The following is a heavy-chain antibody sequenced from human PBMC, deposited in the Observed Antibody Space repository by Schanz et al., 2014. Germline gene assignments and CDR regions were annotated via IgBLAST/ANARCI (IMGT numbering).Heavy chain of an antibody. Sequence: EVQLVESGGGLVEPGGSLGLSCAASGFTFSKAWMSWVRQAPGKGLEWVSGISGSGVITYYEDSVKGRFTISRDNSKNTLYLQMNSLRDEDTALYYCAKDLNRVATAPQSWGQGTLVTVSS. V-gene: IGHV3-23*04. CDR2: ISGSGVIT. D-gene: IGHD5-12*01. CDR1: GFTFSKAW. CDR3: AKDLNRVATAPQS. J-gene: IGHJ5*02.